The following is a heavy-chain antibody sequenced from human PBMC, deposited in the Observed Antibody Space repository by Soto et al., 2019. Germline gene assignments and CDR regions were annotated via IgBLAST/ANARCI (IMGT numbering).Heavy chain of an antibody. CDR3: VRDRAVDWYLDL. V-gene: IGHV1-3*04. J-gene: IGHJ2*01. D-gene: IGHD6-19*01. CDR2: INTDSGNT. Sequence: QVQVVQSGAEVKKPGASVRLSCKTSGSSFSSCAIHWVRLAPGQRFEWMGWINTDSGNTKYSQKFHGRVTITRDTAASTAYMELTSLASEDTATYYCVRDRAVDWYLDLWGRGTLVTVSS. CDR1: GSSFSSCA.